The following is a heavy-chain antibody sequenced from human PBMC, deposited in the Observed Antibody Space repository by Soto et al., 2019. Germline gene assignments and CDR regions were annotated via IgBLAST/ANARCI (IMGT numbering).Heavy chain of an antibody. CDR1: GFTFSSYG. CDR2: ISYDGSNK. J-gene: IGHJ3*02. D-gene: IGHD2-21*02. V-gene: IGHV3-30*18. Sequence: QVQLVESGGGVVQPGRSLRLSCAASGFTFSSYGMHWVRQAPGKGLEWVAVISYDGSNKYCADSVKGRFTISRDNSKNTLYLQMNSLRAEDTAAYYCAKAMVVVTAISGGGGFDKWGQGTLVTVSS. CDR3: AKAMVVVTAISGGGGFDK.